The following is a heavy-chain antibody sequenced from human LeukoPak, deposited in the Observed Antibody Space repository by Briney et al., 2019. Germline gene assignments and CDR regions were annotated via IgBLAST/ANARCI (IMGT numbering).Heavy chain of an antibody. CDR2: INPSGGST. CDR1: GYTFTGYY. D-gene: IGHD6-19*01. Sequence: GASVKVSCKASGYTFTGYYMHWVRQAPGQGLEWMGIINPSGGSTSYAQKFQGRVTMTRDTSTSTVYMELSSLRSEDTAVYYCARVAAPGGYYYGMDVWGQGTTVTVSS. J-gene: IGHJ6*02. V-gene: IGHV1-46*01. CDR3: ARVAAPGGYYYGMDV.